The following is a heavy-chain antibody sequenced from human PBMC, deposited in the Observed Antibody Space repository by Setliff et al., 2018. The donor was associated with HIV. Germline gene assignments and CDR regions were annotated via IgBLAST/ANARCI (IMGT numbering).Heavy chain of an antibody. CDR2: IYYSGST. D-gene: IGHD6-19*01. Sequence: PSETLSLTCTVSNDSINYQYWAWIRQPPGKGLEWIGSIYYSGSTYYNPSLKSRVTISVDTSKNQFSLKLTSVTAADTAVYYCGRQAWDHQSSGYFVDYWGQGTLVTVSS. CDR1: NDSINYQY. V-gene: IGHV4-38-2*02. CDR3: GRQAWDHQSSGYFVDY. J-gene: IGHJ4*02.